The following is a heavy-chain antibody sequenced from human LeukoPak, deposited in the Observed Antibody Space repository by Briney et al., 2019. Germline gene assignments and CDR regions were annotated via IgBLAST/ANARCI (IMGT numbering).Heavy chain of an antibody. Sequence: ASVKVSCKASGYTFTGYYMHWVRQAPGQGLEWMGWINPNSGGTNYAQKLQGRVTMTRDTSISTAYMELSRLRSDDTAVYYCARRYYYDSGGDAFDIWGQGTMVTVSS. CDR1: GYTFTGYY. V-gene: IGHV1-2*02. J-gene: IGHJ3*02. D-gene: IGHD3-22*01. CDR2: INPNSGGT. CDR3: ARRYYYDSGGDAFDI.